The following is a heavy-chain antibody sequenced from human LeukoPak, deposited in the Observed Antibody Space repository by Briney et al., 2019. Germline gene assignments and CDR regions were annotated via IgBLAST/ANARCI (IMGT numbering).Heavy chain of an antibody. CDR1: GFTFSDYY. V-gene: IGHV3-11*04. CDR2: ISKWGTTR. J-gene: IGHJ5*02. Sequence: GGCLRLSCAASGFTFSDYYMSGIRQAPGRGLECVSYISKWGTTRYCAVSGKGRFTSSRDNAKNSLDLQMNTLRAEDTAVYHCARDQTGITVAATGWFDPWGQGTLVT. CDR3: ARDQTGITVAATGWFDP. D-gene: IGHD6-19*01.